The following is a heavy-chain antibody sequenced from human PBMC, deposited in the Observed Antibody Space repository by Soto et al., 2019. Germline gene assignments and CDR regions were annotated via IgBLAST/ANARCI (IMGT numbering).Heavy chain of an antibody. D-gene: IGHD3-16*01. J-gene: IGHJ6*02. CDR2: IIPIFGTA. CDR3: ASSESYETPHYYYYGMDV. Sequence: QVQLVQSGAEVKKPGSSVKVSCKASGGTFSSYAISWVRQAPGQGLEWMGGIIPIFGTANYAQKFQGRVTITADESTSTAYMELSSLRSEDTAVYYCASSESYETPHYYYYGMDVWGQGTTVTVSS. CDR1: GGTFSSYA. V-gene: IGHV1-69*12.